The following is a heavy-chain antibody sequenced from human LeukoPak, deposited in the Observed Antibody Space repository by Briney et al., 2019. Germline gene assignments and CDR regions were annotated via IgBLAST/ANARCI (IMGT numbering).Heavy chain of an antibody. CDR1: GFTFSSYW. J-gene: IGHJ3*02. Sequence: PGGSLRLSCAASGFTFSSYWMHWVRQAPGKGLVWVSRINTDGSSTSYADSVKGRFTISRDNSKNTLYLQMNSLRAEDTAVYYCARSDYDSSGYYYGAAFDIWGQGTMVTVSS. D-gene: IGHD3-22*01. CDR3: ARSDYDSSGYYYGAAFDI. CDR2: INTDGSST. V-gene: IGHV3-74*01.